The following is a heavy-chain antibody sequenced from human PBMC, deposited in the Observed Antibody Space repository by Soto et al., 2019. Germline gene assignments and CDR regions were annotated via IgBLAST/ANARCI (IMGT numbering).Heavy chain of an antibody. CDR1: GFTFSSYA. CDR2: ISYDGSNK. J-gene: IGHJ4*02. CDR3: ARDGYCSGGSCYSGELDY. Sequence: VQLVESGGGVVQPGRSLRLSCAASGFTFSSYAMHWVRQAPGKGLEWVAVISYDGSNKYYADSVKGRFTISRDNSKNTLYLQMNSLRAEDTAVYYCARDGYCSGGSCYSGELDYWGQGTLVTVSS. D-gene: IGHD2-15*01. V-gene: IGHV3-30-3*01.